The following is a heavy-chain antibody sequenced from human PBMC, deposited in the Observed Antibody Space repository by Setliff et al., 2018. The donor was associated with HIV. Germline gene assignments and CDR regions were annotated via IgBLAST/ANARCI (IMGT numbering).Heavy chain of an antibody. CDR1: GHTFTDYS. Sequence: ASVKVSCKVSGHTFTDYSIHWVQQAPGKGLEWMGWINTDTGNPTYAQGFTGRFVFSLDTSVSTAYLQISSLKAEDTAVYYCARGDYWGQGTLVTVS. V-gene: IGHV7-4-1*02. CDR3: ARGDY. CDR2: INTDTGNP. J-gene: IGHJ4*02.